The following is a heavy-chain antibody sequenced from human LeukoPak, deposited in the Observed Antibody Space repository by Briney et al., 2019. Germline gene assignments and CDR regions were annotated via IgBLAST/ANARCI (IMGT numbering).Heavy chain of an antibody. V-gene: IGHV3-30-3*01. J-gene: IGHJ4*02. CDR3: ARVVGIAVAGAIDY. CDR1: GFTFSSYA. Sequence: PGGSLRLSCAASGFTFSSYAMHWARQAPGKGLEWVAVISYDGSNKYYADSVKGRFTISRDNSKNTLYLQMNSLRAEDTAVYYCARVVGIAVAGAIDYWGQGTLVTVSS. D-gene: IGHD6-19*01. CDR2: ISYDGSNK.